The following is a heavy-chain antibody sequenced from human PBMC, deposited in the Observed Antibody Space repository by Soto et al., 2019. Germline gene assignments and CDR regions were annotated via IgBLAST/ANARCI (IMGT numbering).Heavy chain of an antibody. CDR2: ISGSGGST. CDR3: AKAPPYNWYYRSPPAAFDI. Sequence: EVQLLESGGGLVQPGGSLRLSCAASGFTFSSYAMSWVRQAPGKGLEWVSAISGSGGSTYYADSVKGRFTISRDNSKNTLYLQMNSLRAEDTAVYYCAKAPPYNWYYRSPPAAFDIWGQGTMVTVSS. J-gene: IGHJ3*02. CDR1: GFTFSSYA. D-gene: IGHD1-7*01. V-gene: IGHV3-23*01.